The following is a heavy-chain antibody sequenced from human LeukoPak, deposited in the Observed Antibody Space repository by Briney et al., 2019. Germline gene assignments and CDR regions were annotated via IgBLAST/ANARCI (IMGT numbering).Heavy chain of an antibody. CDR3: ARRESYNFDY. CDR2: IYTSGST. J-gene: IGHJ4*02. V-gene: IGHV4-61*02. CDR1: GGSISSGSYY. Sequence: SETLSLTCTVSGGSISSGSYYWSWIRQPAGKGLEWIGRIYTSGSTNYNPSLKSRVTISVDTSKNQFSLKLSSVTAADTAVYYCARRESYNFDYWGQGTLVTVSS. D-gene: IGHD1-26*01.